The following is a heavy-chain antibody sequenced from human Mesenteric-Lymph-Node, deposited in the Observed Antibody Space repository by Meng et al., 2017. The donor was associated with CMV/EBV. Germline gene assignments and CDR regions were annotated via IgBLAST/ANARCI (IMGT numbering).Heavy chain of an antibody. CDR3: AVHWGSGWYFDL. J-gene: IGHJ2*01. CDR1: GFSLINKW. V-gene: IGHV3-74*01. Sequence: ASGFSLINKWVTWVRQAPGKGHVWGEGINGDGSRTTYADSVKGRFTISRDNAKNTMYLEMNSLRGEDTAMYYCAVHWGSGWYFDLWGRGTLVTVSS. D-gene: IGHD7-27*01. CDR2: INGDGSRT.